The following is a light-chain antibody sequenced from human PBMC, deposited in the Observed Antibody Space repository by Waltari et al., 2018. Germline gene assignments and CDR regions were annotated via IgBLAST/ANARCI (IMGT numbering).Light chain of an antibody. J-gene: IGKJ4*01. CDR1: QSVSSY. V-gene: IGKV3-11*01. Sequence: EIVLPQSPATLSWSPGERATPSCRASQSVSSYLAWYQQKPGQAPRLLIYDASNRATGIPARFSGSGSGTDFTLTISSLEPEDFAVYYCQQRSNWPLTFGGGTKVEIK. CDR2: DAS. CDR3: QQRSNWPLT.